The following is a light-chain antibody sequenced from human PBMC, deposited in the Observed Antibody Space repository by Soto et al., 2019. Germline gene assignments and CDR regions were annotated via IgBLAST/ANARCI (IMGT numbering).Light chain of an antibody. CDR1: QGIRIH. CDR2: HAS. CDR3: QQLYSYPFT. J-gene: IGKJ3*01. Sequence: DIQLTQSPSILSASVGDRVTITCRASQGIRIHFAWYQQKPGKAPSLLIYHASTLLSGVPSRFSGSQSGTEFTLTISGLQPEDFATYYCQQLYSYPFTFGPGTKVDVK. V-gene: IGKV1-9*01.